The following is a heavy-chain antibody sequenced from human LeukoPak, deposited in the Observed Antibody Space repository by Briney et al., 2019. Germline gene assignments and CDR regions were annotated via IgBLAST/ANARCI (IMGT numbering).Heavy chain of an antibody. CDR3: ARVVTGYCSGGGCYTYYFDY. V-gene: IGHV1-18*01. D-gene: IGHD2-15*01. CDR1: GYTFTSYG. Sequence: GASVKVSCKASGYTFTSYGISWVRQAPGQGLEWMGWISAYNGNTNYAQKLQGRVTMTTDTSTSTAYMELRSLRSDDTAVYYCARVVTGYCSGGGCYTYYFDYWGQGTLVTVSS. J-gene: IGHJ4*02. CDR2: ISAYNGNT.